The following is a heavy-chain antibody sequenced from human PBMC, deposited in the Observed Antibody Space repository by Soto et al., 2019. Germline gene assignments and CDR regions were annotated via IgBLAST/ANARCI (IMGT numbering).Heavy chain of an antibody. CDR1: GYTFRNFG. V-gene: IGHV1-18*01. J-gene: IGHJ4*02. CDR3: ARENSYFDF. Sequence: QIQLLQAGAEVKKPGASVKVTCKASGYTFRNFGISWVRQAPGQGLEWMGWISAYNANANYAQKFQGRLTMTADTSTSTAYMELRSLRSDDTAVYYCARENSYFDFWGQGNLVTVSS. CDR2: ISAYNANA.